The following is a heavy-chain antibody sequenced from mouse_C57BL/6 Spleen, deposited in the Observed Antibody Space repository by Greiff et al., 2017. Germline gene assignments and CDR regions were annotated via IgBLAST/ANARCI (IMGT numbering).Heavy chain of an antibody. V-gene: IGHV1-69*01. Sequence: QVQLQQSGAELVMPGASVKLSCKASGYTFTSYWMHWVKQRPGQGLEWIGEIDPSDGNTNYNQKFKGKATLTVDKSSSTAYMQLSSLTSENSAVYYCATYSYGSPRFAYWGQGTLVTVSA. J-gene: IGHJ3*01. CDR1: GYTFTSYW. CDR2: IDPSDGNT. D-gene: IGHD1-1*01. CDR3: ATYSYGSPRFAY.